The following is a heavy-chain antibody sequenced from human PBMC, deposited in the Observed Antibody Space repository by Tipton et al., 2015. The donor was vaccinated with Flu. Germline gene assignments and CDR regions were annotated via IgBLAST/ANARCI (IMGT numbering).Heavy chain of an antibody. J-gene: IGHJ6*02. Sequence: LSLTCTVSGGSISSSTHYWGWIRQAPGRGLEWVSSISAAGDSTYYEDSVKGQFTISRDNSKKTLYLQMNSLRAEGTAVYYCAKHRYDSIGYPLYFYVMDVWGQGTTVTVSS. CDR1: GGSISSSTHY. CDR3: AKHRYDSIGYPLYFYVMDV. CDR2: ISAAGDST. V-gene: IGHV3-23*01. D-gene: IGHD3-22*01.